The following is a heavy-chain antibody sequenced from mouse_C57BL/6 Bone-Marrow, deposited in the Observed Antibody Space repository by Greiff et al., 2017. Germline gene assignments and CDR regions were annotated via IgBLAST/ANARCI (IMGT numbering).Heavy chain of an antibody. D-gene: IGHD3-2*02. V-gene: IGHV1-81*01. J-gene: IGHJ3*01. Sequence: QVQLQQSGAELARPGASVKLSCKASGYTFTSYGISWVKQRTGQGLEWIGEIYPRSGNTYYNEKFKGKATLTADKSSSTASMELRSLTSEDAAVFFCERQLRLPSFAYWGQGTLVTVSA. CDR2: IYPRSGNT. CDR3: ERQLRLPSFAY. CDR1: GYTFTSYG.